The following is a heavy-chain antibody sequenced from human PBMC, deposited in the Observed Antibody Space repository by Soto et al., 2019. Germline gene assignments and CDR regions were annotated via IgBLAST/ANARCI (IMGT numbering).Heavy chain of an antibody. J-gene: IGHJ6*02. D-gene: IGHD5-12*01. Sequence: SVKVSCKASGGTFSSYAISWVRQAPGQGLEWMGGIIPIFGTANYAQKFQGRVTITADKSTSTAYMELSSLRSEDTAVYYCASLETLSGYDYYYYGMDVWGQGTTVTVS. CDR3: ASLETLSGYDYYYYGMDV. V-gene: IGHV1-69*06. CDR1: GGTFSSYA. CDR2: IIPIFGTA.